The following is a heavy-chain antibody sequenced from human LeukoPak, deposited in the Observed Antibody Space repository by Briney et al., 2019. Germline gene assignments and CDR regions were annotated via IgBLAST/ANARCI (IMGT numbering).Heavy chain of an antibody. CDR3: ARGTTIWGRIQAPIDY. V-gene: IGHV4-34*01. CDR1: YGSFSSRGYY. CDR2: INHSGST. Sequence: PSETLSLTCSVSYGSFSSRGYYWSWIRQPPGKGLEWIGEINHSGSTNYNPSLKSRVTISVDTSKNQFSLKLSSVTAADTAVYYCARGTTIWGRIQAPIDYWGQGTLVTVSS. D-gene: IGHD3-16*01. J-gene: IGHJ4*02.